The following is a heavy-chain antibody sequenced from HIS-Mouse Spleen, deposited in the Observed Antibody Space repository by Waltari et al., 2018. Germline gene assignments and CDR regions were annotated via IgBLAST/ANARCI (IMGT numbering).Heavy chain of an antibody. V-gene: IGHV3-15*01. CDR1: GFTFSNAW. CDR3: TTGVFVSTYYYDSSGYDDAFDI. J-gene: IGHJ3*02. D-gene: IGHD3-22*01. Sequence: EVQLVESGGGLVKPGGSLRLSCAASGFTFSNAWMSWVRQAPGKGLEWVGRIKSKADGGTTDDGAPVKGRFTISMDDSKNTLYLQMNSLKTEDTAVYYCTTGVFVSTYYYDSSGYDDAFDIWGQGTMVTVSS. CDR2: IKSKADGGTT.